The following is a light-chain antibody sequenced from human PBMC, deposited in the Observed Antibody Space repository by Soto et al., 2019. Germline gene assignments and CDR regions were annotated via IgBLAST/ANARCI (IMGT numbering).Light chain of an antibody. CDR2: GAS. CDR1: QSVSSNY. Sequence: EFVLTQSPGTLSLSPGERATLSSRAGQSVSSNYLAWYQQKPGQAPRLLIYGASSRATGIPDRFSGSGSGTDFTLTISSLKPEDFEVYYFQQYGGSALFTFGPGTTGDIK. V-gene: IGKV3-20*01. J-gene: IGKJ3*01. CDR3: QQYGGSALFT.